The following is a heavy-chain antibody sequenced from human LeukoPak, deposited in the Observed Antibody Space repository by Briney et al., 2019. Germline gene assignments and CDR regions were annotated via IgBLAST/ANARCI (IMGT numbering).Heavy chain of an antibody. CDR1: GFTFEKHG. CDR3: TRGVHSSTDY. V-gene: IGHV3-74*01. D-gene: IGHD6-13*01. J-gene: IGHJ4*02. Sequence: PGGSLRLSCAASGFTFEKHGMSWVRQAPGKGLVWVSHIHSDGNSASYADSVKGRFTISRDNAKNTLYLQMSSLRAEDTAVYYCTRGVHSSTDYWGQGTLVTVSS. CDR2: IHSDGNSA.